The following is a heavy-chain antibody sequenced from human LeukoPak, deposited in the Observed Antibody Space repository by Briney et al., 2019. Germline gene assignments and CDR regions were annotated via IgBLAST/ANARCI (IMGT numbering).Heavy chain of an antibody. CDR1: GGTFSSYA. CDR2: IIPIFGTA. V-gene: IGHV1-69*13. D-gene: IGHD6-13*01. CDR3: ARSLDSISWYPHYYYYMDV. Sequence: ASVKVSCKASGGTFSSYAISWVRQAPGQGIEWMGGIIPIFGTANYAQKFQGRVTITADESTSTAYMELSSLRSEDTAVYYCARSLDSISWYPHYYYYMDVWGKGTTVTISS. J-gene: IGHJ6*03.